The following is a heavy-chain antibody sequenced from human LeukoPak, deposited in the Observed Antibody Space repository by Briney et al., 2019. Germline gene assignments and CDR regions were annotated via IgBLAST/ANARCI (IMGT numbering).Heavy chain of an antibody. CDR1: GYTFTSYY. CDR3: VRDRAMATMDY. J-gene: IGHJ4*02. D-gene: IGHD5-24*01. V-gene: IGHV1-46*01. Sequence: ASVNVSCKASGYTFTSYYIHWVRQAPGQGLEWMGIINPSGGTTNYAQKFQGRVTMTRDTSTSTVYMELSSLRSEGTAVYYCVRDRAMATMDYWGQGTLVTVSS. CDR2: INPSGGTT.